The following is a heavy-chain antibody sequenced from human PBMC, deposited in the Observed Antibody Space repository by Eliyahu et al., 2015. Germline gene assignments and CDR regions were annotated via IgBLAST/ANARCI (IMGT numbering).Heavy chain of an antibody. Sequence: QVQLQESGPGLVKPSETLSLTCTVSSXSIRXGYYWGWXRQPPGKGLEWIGSVYHSGSPYYNPSLKSRVTISVDTSKNQFSLNLSSVTAADTAVYYCGRTGVVITLWGQGTLVTVSS. J-gene: IGHJ4*02. CDR1: SXSIRXGYY. D-gene: IGHD3-3*01. CDR2: VYHSGSP. CDR3: GRTGVVITL. V-gene: IGHV4-38-2*02.